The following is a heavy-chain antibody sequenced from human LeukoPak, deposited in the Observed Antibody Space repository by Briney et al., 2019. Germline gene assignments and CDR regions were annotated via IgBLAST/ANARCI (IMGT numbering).Heavy chain of an antibody. CDR2: TYYRSKWYN. CDR3: ASTSVVRGVIMAYQFDY. J-gene: IGHJ4*02. CDR1: GDSVSSNSAA. V-gene: IGHV6-1*01. D-gene: IGHD3-10*02. Sequence: SQTLSHTCAISGDSVSSNSAAWNWIRQSPSRGLEWLGRTYYRSKWYNDYAVSVKSRITINPDTSKNQFSLQLNSVTPEDTAVYYCASTSVVRGVIMAYQFDYWGQGTLVTVSS.